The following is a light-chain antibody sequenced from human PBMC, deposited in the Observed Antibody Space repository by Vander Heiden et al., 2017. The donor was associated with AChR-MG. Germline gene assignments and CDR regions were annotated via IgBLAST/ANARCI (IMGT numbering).Light chain of an antibody. J-gene: IGLJ2*01. CDR3: SSYTSSSTPRVV. CDR2: DVS. Sequence: QSALTQPASVSGSPGQSITISCTGTSSDVGGYNYVSWYQQHPGKAPKLMIYDVSNRPSGVSNRFSGSKSGNTASLTISGLQAEDEADYYCSSYTSSSTPRVVFGGGTKLTGL. CDR1: SSDVGGYNY. V-gene: IGLV2-14*03.